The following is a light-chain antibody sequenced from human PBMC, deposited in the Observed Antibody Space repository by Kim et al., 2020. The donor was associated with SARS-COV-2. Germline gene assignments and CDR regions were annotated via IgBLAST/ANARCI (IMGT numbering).Light chain of an antibody. Sequence: SYELTQPPSVSVAPGKTASITCCGNNIGSKSVHWYQQKPGQAPVLVVYDDSDRPSGIPERFSGSNSGNTATLTISRGEAGDEADSYCQAWDSSSYYSFFGGGTQLTVL. J-gene: IGLJ2*01. V-gene: IGLV3-21*03. CDR3: QAWDSSSYYSF. CDR1: NIGSKS. CDR2: DDS.